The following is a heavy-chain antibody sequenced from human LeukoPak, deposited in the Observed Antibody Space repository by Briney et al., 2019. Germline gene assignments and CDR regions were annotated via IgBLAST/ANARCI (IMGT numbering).Heavy chain of an antibody. CDR2: IYYSGST. D-gene: IGHD5-24*01. CDR3: AGGSRDGYLGYAFDI. J-gene: IGHJ3*02. CDR1: GGSISSSSYY. Sequence: KASETLSLTCTVSGGSISSSSYYWGWIRQPPGKGLEWIGYIYYSGSTNYNPSLKSRVTISVDTSKNQFSLKLSSVTAADTAVYYCAGGSRDGYLGYAFDIWGQGTMVTVSS. V-gene: IGHV4-61*05.